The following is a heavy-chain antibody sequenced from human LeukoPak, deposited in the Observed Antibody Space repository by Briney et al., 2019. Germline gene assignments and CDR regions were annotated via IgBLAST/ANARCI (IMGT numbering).Heavy chain of an antibody. D-gene: IGHD2-21*02. CDR3: ARLYCGGDCYSSYFDY. Sequence: TSETLSLTCAVYGGSFSGYYWSWIRQPPGKGLEWIGSIYYSGSTYYNPSLKSRVTISVDTSKNQFSLKLSSVTAADTAVYYCARLYCGGDCYSSYFDYWGQGTLVTVSS. J-gene: IGHJ4*02. CDR2: IYYSGST. V-gene: IGHV4-34*01. CDR1: GGSFSGYY.